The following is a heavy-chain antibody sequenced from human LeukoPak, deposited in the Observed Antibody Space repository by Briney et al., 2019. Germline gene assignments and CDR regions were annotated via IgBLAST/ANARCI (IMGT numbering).Heavy chain of an antibody. CDR3: ARATSDTAMIYYYYYMDV. Sequence: SETLSLTCTVSGGSISSYYWSCIRQTAGKGLEWIGRIYTSGSTNYNPSLKSRVTMSVDTSKNQFSLKLSSVTAADTAVYYCARATSDTAMIYYYYYMDVWGKGTTVTVSS. V-gene: IGHV4-4*07. CDR2: IYTSGST. D-gene: IGHD5-18*01. CDR1: GGSISSYY. J-gene: IGHJ6*03.